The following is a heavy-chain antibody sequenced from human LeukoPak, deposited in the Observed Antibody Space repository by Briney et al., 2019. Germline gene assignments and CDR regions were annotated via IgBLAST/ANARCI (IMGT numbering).Heavy chain of an antibody. CDR2: IFYSGST. CDR3: AKSNGYGLVDI. CDR1: GGSFSGYY. V-gene: IGHV4-34*12. D-gene: IGHD3-10*01. Sequence: SETLSLTCAAYGGSFSGYYWSWIRQPPGKGLEWIGNIFYSGSTYYSPSLRSRVTISLDTSRNQFPLKLNSVTAADTAVYYCAKSNGYGLVDIWGQGTMVTVSS. J-gene: IGHJ3*02.